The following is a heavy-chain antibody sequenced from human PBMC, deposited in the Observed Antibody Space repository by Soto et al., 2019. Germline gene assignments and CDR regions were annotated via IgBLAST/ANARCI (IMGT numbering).Heavy chain of an antibody. V-gene: IGHV1-3*01. Sequence: APVKVSCXASRYTFSTYGIXGVRQAPGQRLEWLGWINAGNGNTKYSQKFQGRVTITRDTSASTAYMELSSLRSEDTAVYYCARDGAEGXXINFDYWGQGTLVTVSS. CDR1: RYTFSTYG. CDR3: ARDGAEGXXINFDY. J-gene: IGHJ4*02. CDR2: INAGNGNT.